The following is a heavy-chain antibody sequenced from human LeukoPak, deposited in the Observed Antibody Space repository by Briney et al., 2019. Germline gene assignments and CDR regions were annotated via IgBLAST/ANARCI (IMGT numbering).Heavy chain of an antibody. V-gene: IGHV1-24*01. CDR3: ATEGSISASGFDS. CDR2: FNPENGEI. CDR1: GYTLIQLA. J-gene: IGHJ4*02. D-gene: IGHD2-2*01. Sequence: ASVKVSCKFAGYTLIQLAVHWVRQAPGQGLAWMGGFNPENGEIIYAQSLEGRVAMTEDTSKDTAYMELSSLRSEDTAVYYCATEGSISASGFDSWGQGTLVTVSS.